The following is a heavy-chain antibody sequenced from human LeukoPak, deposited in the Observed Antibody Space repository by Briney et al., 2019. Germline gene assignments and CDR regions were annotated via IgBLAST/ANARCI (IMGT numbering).Heavy chain of an antibody. CDR1: GFTFSTYS. CDR2: ISDDSNYI. Sequence: GGSLRLSCAASGFTFSTYSGNWIRQAPGKGLEWVSSISDDSNYIFYADSVKGRFTISRDNSKNTLYLQMNSLRAEDTAVYYCARGGGYSYGSFDYWGQGTLVTVSS. V-gene: IGHV3-21*01. D-gene: IGHD5-18*01. J-gene: IGHJ4*02. CDR3: ARGGGYSYGSFDY.